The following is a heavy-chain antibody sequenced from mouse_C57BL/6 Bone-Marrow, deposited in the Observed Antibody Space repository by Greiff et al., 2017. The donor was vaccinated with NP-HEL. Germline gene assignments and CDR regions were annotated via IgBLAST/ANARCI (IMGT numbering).Heavy chain of an antibody. D-gene: IGHD1-1*01. CDR3: TRWDTTVVAKGY. CDR1: GYTFTSYW. Sequence: VQLQQSGTVLARPGASVKMSCKTSGYTFTSYWMHWVKQRPGQGLEWIGAIYPGNSDTSYNQKFKGKAKLTAVTSASTAYMELSSLTNEDSAVYYCTRWDTTVVAKGYWGQGTTLTVSS. V-gene: IGHV1-5*01. J-gene: IGHJ2*01. CDR2: IYPGNSDT.